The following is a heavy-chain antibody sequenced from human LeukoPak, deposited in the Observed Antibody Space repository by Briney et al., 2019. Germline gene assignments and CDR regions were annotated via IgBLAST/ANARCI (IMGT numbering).Heavy chain of an antibody. Sequence: PGGSLRLSCAASGFTFRSYAMSWVRQAPGKGLEWVSAISGSGGSTYYADSVKGRFTISRDNSKNTLYLQMNSLRAEDTAVYYCAKAPSVRYFDWLFFYWGQGTLVTVSS. CDR1: GFTFRSYA. CDR3: AKAPSVRYFDWLFFY. D-gene: IGHD3-9*01. V-gene: IGHV3-23*01. J-gene: IGHJ4*02. CDR2: ISGSGGST.